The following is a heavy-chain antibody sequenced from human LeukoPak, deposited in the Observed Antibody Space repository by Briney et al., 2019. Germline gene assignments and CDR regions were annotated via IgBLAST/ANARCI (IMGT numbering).Heavy chain of an antibody. V-gene: IGHV4-31*03. D-gene: IGHD4-17*01. J-gene: IGHJ1*01. Sequence: SETLSLTCTVSGGSISSGAYYWSWIRQHPGKGLEWIGYIYYSGSTYYNPSLKSRVTISVDTSKNQFSLKLSSVTAADTAAYYCARSDYGDYPGYFQHWGQGTLVIVSS. CDR2: IYYSGST. CDR3: ARSDYGDYPGYFQH. CDR1: GGSISSGAYY.